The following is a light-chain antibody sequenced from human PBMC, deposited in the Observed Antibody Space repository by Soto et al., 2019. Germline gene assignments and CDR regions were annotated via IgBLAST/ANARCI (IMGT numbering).Light chain of an antibody. CDR2: KAS. Sequence: DIQMTQSPSTLSASVGDRVTITCRASQSIKNWLAWYQQKPGEAPKLLIYKASTLESGVPSRFSGSGSGTTFPLTISRLQHDDVAKYYCHQYNSYSQFPFGPGTKVDIK. V-gene: IGKV1-5*03. J-gene: IGKJ3*01. CDR3: HQYNSYSQFP. CDR1: QSIKNW.